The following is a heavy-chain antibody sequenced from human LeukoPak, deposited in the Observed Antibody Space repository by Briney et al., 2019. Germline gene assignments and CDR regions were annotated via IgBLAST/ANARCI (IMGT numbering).Heavy chain of an antibody. CDR2: IYYSGST. Sequence: SETLSLTCTGCGGSIRTYYWSWIRQPPGKGLAWIGYIYYSGSTNYNPSLKSRVSISVDTSKNQFSLKLSSVTAADTAVYYSARVVRMYYYDSSDSPDYFDYWGQGTLVTVSS. CDR3: ARVVRMYYYDSSDSPDYFDY. CDR1: GGSIRTYY. V-gene: IGHV4-59*01. J-gene: IGHJ4*02. D-gene: IGHD3-22*01.